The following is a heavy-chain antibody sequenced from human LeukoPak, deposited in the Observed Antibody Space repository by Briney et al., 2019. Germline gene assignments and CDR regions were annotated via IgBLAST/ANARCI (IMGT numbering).Heavy chain of an antibody. V-gene: IGHV3-53*01. CDR1: GFTVNDNY. CDR3: ARSGGVITVAPFDC. D-gene: IGHD4-23*01. CDR2: IYNDGST. Sequence: QSGGSLRLSCAVSGFTVNDNYMSWVRQAPGKGLEWVSVIYNDGSTYYTDSVKGRFTISRDNSKNTLFLQMNSLRAEDTAVYYCARSGGVITVAPFDCWGQGSLVTVSS. J-gene: IGHJ4*02.